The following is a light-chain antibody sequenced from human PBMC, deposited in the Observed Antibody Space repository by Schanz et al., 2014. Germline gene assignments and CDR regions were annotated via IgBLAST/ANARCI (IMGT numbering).Light chain of an antibody. CDR1: QSISSN. Sequence: EIVMTQSSGTLSVSPGERATLSCRASQSISSNLAWYQQKPGQAPRLLIYGASTRATGIPARFSGSGSGTEFTLTISSLQSEDFAVYYCQHYGTSPLSTFGQGTKVEIK. J-gene: IGKJ2*01. V-gene: IGKV3-15*01. CDR3: QHYGTSPLST. CDR2: GAS.